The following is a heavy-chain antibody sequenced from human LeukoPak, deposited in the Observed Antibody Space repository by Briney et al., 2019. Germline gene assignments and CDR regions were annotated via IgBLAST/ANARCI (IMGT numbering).Heavy chain of an antibody. D-gene: IGHD6-19*01. J-gene: IGHJ4*02. CDR3: ARVRAVAGEYYFDY. CDR1: GGSISSGGYS. Sequence: SQTLSLTCAVSGGSISSGGYSWSWIRQPPGKGLEWIGYIYHSGSTYYNPFLKSRVTISVDRSKNQFSLKLSSVTAADTAVYYCARVRAVAGEYYFDYWGQGTLVTVSS. V-gene: IGHV4-30-2*01. CDR2: IYHSGST.